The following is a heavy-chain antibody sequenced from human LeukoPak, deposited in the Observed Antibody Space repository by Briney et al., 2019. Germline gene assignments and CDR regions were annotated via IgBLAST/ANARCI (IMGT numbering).Heavy chain of an antibody. Sequence: SVKVSCKASGGTFIIYAISWVRQAPGQGLEWMGGIIPIFGTANYAQKFQGRVTITADKSTSTAYMELSSLRSEDTAVYYCASGRDGSGSYLGAFDIWGQGTMVTVSS. V-gene: IGHV1-69*06. CDR3: ASGRDGSGSYLGAFDI. CDR2: IIPIFGTA. D-gene: IGHD3-10*01. J-gene: IGHJ3*02. CDR1: GGTFIIYA.